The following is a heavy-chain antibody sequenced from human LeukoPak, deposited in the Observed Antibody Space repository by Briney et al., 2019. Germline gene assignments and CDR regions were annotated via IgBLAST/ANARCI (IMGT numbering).Heavy chain of an antibody. V-gene: IGHV1-2*02. D-gene: IGHD6-19*01. Sequence: ASVKVSCKASGYTFTGYYMHWVRQAPGQGLGWMGWINPNSGGTNYAQKFQGRVTMTRDTSISTAYMELSRLRSDDTAVYYCASNQYSSGWYDWYYYYYYMDVWGKGTTVTVPS. CDR2: INPNSGGT. CDR3: ASNQYSSGWYDWYYYYYYMDV. J-gene: IGHJ6*03. CDR1: GYTFTGYY.